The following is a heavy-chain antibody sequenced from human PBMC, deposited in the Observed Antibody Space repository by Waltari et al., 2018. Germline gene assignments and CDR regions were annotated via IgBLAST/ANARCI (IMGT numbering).Heavy chain of an antibody. CDR2: ISYDGSNK. CDR1: GFTFSSYA. V-gene: IGHV3-30-3*01. CDR3: VYGDGY. D-gene: IGHD4-17*01. Sequence: QVQLVESGGGVVQPGRSLRLSCAASGFTFSSYAMHWVRQAPGKGLEGVAVISYDGSNKYYADSVKGRFTISRDNSKNTLYLQMNSLRAEDTAVYYCVYGDGYWGQGTLVTVSS. J-gene: IGHJ4*02.